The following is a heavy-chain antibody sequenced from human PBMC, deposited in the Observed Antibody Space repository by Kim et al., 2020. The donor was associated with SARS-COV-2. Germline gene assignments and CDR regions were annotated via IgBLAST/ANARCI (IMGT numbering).Heavy chain of an antibody. CDR1: GGSISSGSYY. D-gene: IGHD6-13*01. V-gene: IGHV4-61*02. CDR2: IYTSGST. J-gene: IGHJ2*01. CDR3: ARRAAAAGTRYFDL. Sequence: SETLSLTCTVSGGSISSGSYYWSWIRQPAGKGLEWIGRIYTSGSTNYNPSLKSRVTISVDTSKNQFSLKLSSVTAADTAVYYCARRAAAAGTRYFDLWGRGTLVTVSS.